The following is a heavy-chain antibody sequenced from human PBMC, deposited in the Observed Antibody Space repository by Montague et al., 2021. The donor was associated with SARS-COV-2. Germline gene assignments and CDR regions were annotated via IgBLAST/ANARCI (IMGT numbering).Heavy chain of an antibody. CDR1: GDSITNYY. CDR2: IYSSGST. D-gene: IGHD3-10*01. J-gene: IGHJ6*02. V-gene: IGHV4-59*12. Sequence: SETLSLTCSVSGDSITNYYWSWIRQPPGKGLECIGYIYSSGSTYXXPSLRSRVTISLDTSKNQFSPNLNSVTAADTAVYYCARCFYYGSGSYSCYYGMDVWGQGTTVTVSS. CDR3: ARCFYYGSGSYSCYYGMDV.